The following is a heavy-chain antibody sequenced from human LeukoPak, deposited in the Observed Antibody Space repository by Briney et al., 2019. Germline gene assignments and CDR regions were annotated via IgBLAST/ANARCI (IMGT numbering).Heavy chain of an antibody. CDR2: IKSNADGGTT. V-gene: IGHV3-15*01. CDR1: GFPLTNAW. D-gene: IGHD6-13*01. Sequence: GGSLRLSCAASGFPLTNAWMIWVRRAPGKGLEWVGGIKSNADGGTTDYAAPVKGRFTISRDDSKNTLYLQMNSLITEDTAVYYCTTAAAGTSYWGQGTLVTVSS. J-gene: IGHJ4*02. CDR3: TTAAAGTSY.